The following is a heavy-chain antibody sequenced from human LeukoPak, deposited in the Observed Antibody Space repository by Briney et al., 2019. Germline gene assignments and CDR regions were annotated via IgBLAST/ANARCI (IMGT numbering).Heavy chain of an antibody. D-gene: IGHD3-16*01. CDR3: ASVMITFGGVENYFDY. V-gene: IGHV3-21*01. CDR2: ISSSSSYI. Sequence: GGSLRLPCAASGFTFSSYSMNWVRQAPGKGLEWVSSISSSSSYIYYADSVKGRFTISRDNAKNSLYLQMNSLRAEDTAVYYCASVMITFGGVENYFDYWGQGTLVTVSS. J-gene: IGHJ4*02. CDR1: GFTFSSYS.